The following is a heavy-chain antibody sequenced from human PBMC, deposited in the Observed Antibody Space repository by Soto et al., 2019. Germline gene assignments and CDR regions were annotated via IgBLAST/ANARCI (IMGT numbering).Heavy chain of an antibody. J-gene: IGHJ4*02. V-gene: IGHV3-33*01. D-gene: IGHD5-18*01. Sequence: QVQLVESGGGVVQPGRSLRLSCAASGFTFSTYGMHWVRQAPGKGLEWVAGIWYDGSNKYYADSVKGRFTISRDNSKNTLDLQMSSLRAEDTAVYYCARGSENSFGTLDYWGQGTLVTVSS. CDR3: ARGSENSFGTLDY. CDR2: IWYDGSNK. CDR1: GFTFSTYG.